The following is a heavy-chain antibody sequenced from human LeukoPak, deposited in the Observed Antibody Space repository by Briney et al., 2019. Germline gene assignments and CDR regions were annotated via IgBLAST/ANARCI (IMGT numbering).Heavy chain of an antibody. V-gene: IGHV5-51*01. CDR3: ARSIAVAGTGFDY. D-gene: IGHD6-19*01. J-gene: IGHJ4*02. Sequence: GESLKISCKGSGYSFTSYWIGWVRQMPGKGLEWMGIIYPGDSDTRYSPSFQGQVTISADKSISTAYLQWSSLEASDTAMYYCARSIAVAGTGFDYWGQGTLVTVSS. CDR1: GYSFTSYW. CDR2: IYPGDSDT.